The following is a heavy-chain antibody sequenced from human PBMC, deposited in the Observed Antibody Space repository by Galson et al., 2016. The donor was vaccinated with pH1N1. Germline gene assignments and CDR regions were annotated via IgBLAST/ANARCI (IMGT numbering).Heavy chain of an antibody. CDR1: GYTFRSFG. V-gene: IGHV1-18*01. D-gene: IGHD3-10*01. CDR2: INAHNGHT. CDR3: ARGAVINAFAD. Sequence: SVKVSCKASGYTFRSFGITWVRQAPGQGLEWMGWINAHNGHTDYAQRLQGRVAQTTDTSKSTAYMELRSLRSDDTAVYFCARGAVINAFADWGQGTMVTVSS. J-gene: IGHJ3*01.